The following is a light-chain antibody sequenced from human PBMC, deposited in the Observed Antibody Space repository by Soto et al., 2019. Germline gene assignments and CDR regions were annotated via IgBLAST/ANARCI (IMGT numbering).Light chain of an antibody. CDR3: QQYGSSPYT. Sequence: EIVLTQSPGTLSLSPGERATLSCRASQSVSSSYLAWYQQKPGQAPRLLIYGASSRATGIPDRFSGSGSGTDFTLTISRLEPEGLAVYYCQQYGSSPYTFGQGTKLEIK. V-gene: IGKV3-20*01. J-gene: IGKJ2*01. CDR1: QSVSSSY. CDR2: GAS.